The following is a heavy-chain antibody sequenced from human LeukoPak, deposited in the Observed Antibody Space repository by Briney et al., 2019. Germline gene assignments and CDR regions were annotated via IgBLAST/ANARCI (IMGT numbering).Heavy chain of an antibody. CDR1: GGTFSSYA. V-gene: IGHV1-69*04. CDR3: ASKMRRSRVHIGFQYYYGIDV. D-gene: IGHD5-24*01. Sequence: SVTVSCKASGGTFSSYAISWVRQAPGQGLEWMGRIIPILGIANYAQKFQGRVTITADKSTSTAYMELSSLRSEDTAVYDCASKMRRSRVHIGFQYYYGIDVWGQGTTVTVSS. J-gene: IGHJ6*02. CDR2: IIPILGIA.